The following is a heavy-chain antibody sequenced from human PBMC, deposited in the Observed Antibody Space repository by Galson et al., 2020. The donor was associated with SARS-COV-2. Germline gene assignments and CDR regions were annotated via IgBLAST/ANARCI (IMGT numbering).Heavy chain of an antibody. CDR2: IYYSGST. Sequence: SETLSLTCTVSGGSISSSSYYWGWIRQPPGKGLEWIGSIYYSGSTYYNPSLKSRVTISVDTSKNQFSLKLSSVTAADTAVYYGARKEASSITIFGVVITSNWFDPWGQGTLVTVSS. V-gene: IGHV4-39*07. CDR1: GGSISSSSYY. D-gene: IGHD3-3*01. J-gene: IGHJ5*02. CDR3: ARKEASSITIFGVVITSNWFDP.